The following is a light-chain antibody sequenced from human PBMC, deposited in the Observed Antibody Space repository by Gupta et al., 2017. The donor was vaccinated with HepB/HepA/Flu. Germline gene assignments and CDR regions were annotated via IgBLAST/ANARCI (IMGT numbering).Light chain of an antibody. CDR2: DVS. Sequence: QSALTQPRSVSGSPGQSVTISCTGTSSDVGGYNYVSWYQQHPGKAPKLMIYDVSKRPSGLPDRFSGSKSGNTASLTISGLQAEDDADYYCCSYAGSSYVFGTGTKVTVL. V-gene: IGLV2-11*01. CDR1: SSDVGGYNY. J-gene: IGLJ1*01. CDR3: CSYAGSSYV.